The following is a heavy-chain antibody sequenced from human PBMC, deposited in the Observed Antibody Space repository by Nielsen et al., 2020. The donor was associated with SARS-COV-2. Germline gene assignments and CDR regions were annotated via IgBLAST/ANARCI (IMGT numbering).Heavy chain of an antibody. CDR3: AKGGGRVGLLDY. CDR2: IHGGGNI. CDR1: GFTFSIYG. D-gene: IGHD5/OR15-5a*01. V-gene: IGHV3-23*01. Sequence: GRSLRLSCVASGFTFSIYGMTWVRQAPGKGLEWVSAIHGGGNIYYADFVKGRFTISRDNSKNTLYLQMNSLRAEDTAVYYCAKGGGRVGLLDYWGQGTLVTVSS. J-gene: IGHJ4*02.